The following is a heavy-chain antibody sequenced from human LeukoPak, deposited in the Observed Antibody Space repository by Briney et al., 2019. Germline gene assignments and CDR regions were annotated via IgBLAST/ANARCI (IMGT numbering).Heavy chain of an antibody. CDR2: IKQDGSEK. J-gene: IGHJ4*02. CDR1: GFTFSSYW. D-gene: IGHD3-3*01. CDR3: ARDRSVTYYDFWGGYLDHYFDY. V-gene: IGHV3-7*01. Sequence: GGSLRLSCAASGFTFSSYWMSWVRQAPGKGLEWVPNIKQDGSEKYYVDSVKGRFTISRDNAKNSLYLQMNSLRAEDTAVYYCARDRSVTYYDFWGGYLDHYFDYWGQGTLVTVSS.